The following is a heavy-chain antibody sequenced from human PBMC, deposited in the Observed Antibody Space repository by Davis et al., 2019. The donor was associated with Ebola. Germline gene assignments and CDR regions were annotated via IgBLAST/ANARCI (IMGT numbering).Heavy chain of an antibody. V-gene: IGHV3-74*01. Sequence: PGGSLRLSCAASGFNFSEYWMHWVREVPGKGLLWVADIHPERLTIRYAESVRGRFTVSRDNVRRMLFLQMNSVGPDDTAVYYCARSEYYSGQDVWGQGTRVTVSS. CDR3: ARSEYYSGQDV. CDR2: IHPERLTI. CDR1: GFNFSEYW. J-gene: IGHJ6*02. D-gene: IGHD3-10*01.